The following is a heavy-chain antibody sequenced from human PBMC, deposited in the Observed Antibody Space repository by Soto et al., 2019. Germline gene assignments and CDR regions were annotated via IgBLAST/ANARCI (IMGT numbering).Heavy chain of an antibody. V-gene: IGHV1-69*01. CDR2: IIPIFGTA. CDR1: GGTFSSYA. J-gene: IGHJ4*02. D-gene: IGHD3-22*01. Sequence: QVQLVQSGAEAKKPGSSVKVSCKASGGTFSSYAISWVRQAPGQGLEWMGGIIPIFGTANYAQKFQGRVTITADESTSTAYMELSSLRSEDTAVYYCAREEPYYYDSSGYYSNYWGQGTLVTVSS. CDR3: AREEPYYYDSSGYYSNY.